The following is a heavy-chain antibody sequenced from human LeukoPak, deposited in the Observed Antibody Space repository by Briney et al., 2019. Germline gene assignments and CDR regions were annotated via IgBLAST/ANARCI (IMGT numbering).Heavy chain of an antibody. CDR2: ISYDGSNK. CDR3: ARKFKTMKNYDFWSGYYKGDYFDY. D-gene: IGHD3-3*01. CDR1: GFTFSSYA. Sequence: AGGSLRLSCAASGFTFSSYAMHWVRQAPGKGLEWVAVISYDGSNKYYADSVKGRFTISRDNSKNTLYLQMNSLRAEDTAVYYCARKFKTMKNYDFWSGYYKGDYFDYWGQGTLVTVSS. J-gene: IGHJ4*02. V-gene: IGHV3-30-3*01.